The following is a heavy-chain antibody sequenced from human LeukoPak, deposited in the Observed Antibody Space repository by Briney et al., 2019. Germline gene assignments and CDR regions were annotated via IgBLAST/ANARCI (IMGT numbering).Heavy chain of an antibody. J-gene: IGHJ5*02. D-gene: IGHD3-10*01. CDR2: INHSGST. Sequence: SETLSLTCAVYGGSFSGYYWSWIRQPPGKGLEWIGEINHSGSTNYNPFLKSRVTISVDTSKNQFSLKLSSVTAADTAVYYCARAGPTMVRGVRTWFDPWGQGTLVTVSS. CDR3: ARAGPTMVRGVRTWFDP. CDR1: GGSFSGYY. V-gene: IGHV4-34*01.